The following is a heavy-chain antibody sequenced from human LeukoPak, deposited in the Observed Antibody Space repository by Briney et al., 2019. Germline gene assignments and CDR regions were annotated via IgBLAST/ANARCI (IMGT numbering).Heavy chain of an antibody. CDR3: ARGIRLGYGSGRDWFDP. D-gene: IGHD3-10*01. J-gene: IGHJ5*02. CDR2: IYTSGST. V-gene: IGHV4-4*07. CDR1: GVFISSYY. Sequence: SETLSLTCTVSGVFISSYYWSWLRQPAGKGLEWIGRIYTSGSTNYNPSLKSRVTMSVDTSKNQFSLKLNSVTAADTAVYYCARGIRLGYGSGRDWFDPWGQGTLVTVSS.